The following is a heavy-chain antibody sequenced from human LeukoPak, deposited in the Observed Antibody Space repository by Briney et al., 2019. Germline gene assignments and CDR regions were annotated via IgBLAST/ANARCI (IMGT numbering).Heavy chain of an antibody. V-gene: IGHV4-34*01. CDR1: GGSISSGYY. J-gene: IGHJ4*02. D-gene: IGHD3-22*01. CDR3: ARGTPYYYDSSGYLSYPFDY. CDR2: INHSGST. Sequence: SETLSLTCTVSGGSISSGYYWSWIRQPPGKGLEWIGEINHSGSTNYNPSLKSRVTISVGTSKNQFSLKLSSVTAADTAVYYCARGTPYYYDSSGYLSYPFDYWGQGTLVTVSS.